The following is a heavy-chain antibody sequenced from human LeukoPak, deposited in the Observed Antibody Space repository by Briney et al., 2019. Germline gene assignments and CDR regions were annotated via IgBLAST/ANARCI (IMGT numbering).Heavy chain of an antibody. D-gene: IGHD3-10*01. Sequence: GRSLRLSCAASGFTFSNYTMNWVRQAPGKGLEWVAVISYDGSNKYYADSVKGRFTISRDISKNTLYLQMNSLRAEDTAVYYCARAAGHYFDYWGQGSLVTVSS. CDR3: ARAAGHYFDY. V-gene: IGHV3-30*07. J-gene: IGHJ4*02. CDR2: ISYDGSNK. CDR1: GFTFSNYT.